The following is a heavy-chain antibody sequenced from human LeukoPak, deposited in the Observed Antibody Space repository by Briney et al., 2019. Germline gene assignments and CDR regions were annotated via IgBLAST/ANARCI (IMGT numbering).Heavy chain of an antibody. Sequence: IPSETLSLTCTVFGDSVTGYYLNWVRQPPGKGLEWIGHIYKIGTTNYNPSLKSRLTISADTSKNQFSLKLRSVTAADTAVYYCVIGVGWQSDYWGQGALVTVSS. D-gene: IGHD2-8*01. CDR3: VIGVGWQSDY. CDR2: IYKIGTT. J-gene: IGHJ4*02. V-gene: IGHV4-59*02. CDR1: GDSVTGYY.